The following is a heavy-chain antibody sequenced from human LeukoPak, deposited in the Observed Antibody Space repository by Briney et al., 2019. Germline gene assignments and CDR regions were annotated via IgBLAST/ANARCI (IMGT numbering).Heavy chain of an antibody. Sequence: PGGSLTLSCEDSGFTFRRYEMNWVRQAPGEWREWIAYLSIIGRAFSYADSVKGWFTIARDQAKNSLYLQMNSLRAEDTAVYYCARERGGGGFGVVIKRSYYYMDVWGKGTTVTVSS. CDR3: ARERGGGGFGVVIKRSYYYMDV. CDR2: LSIIGRAF. CDR1: GFTFRRYE. D-gene: IGHD3-3*01. J-gene: IGHJ6*03. V-gene: IGHV3-48*03.